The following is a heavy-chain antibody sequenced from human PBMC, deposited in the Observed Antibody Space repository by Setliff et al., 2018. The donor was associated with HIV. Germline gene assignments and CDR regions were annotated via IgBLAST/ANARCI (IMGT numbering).Heavy chain of an antibody. CDR3: AREIFPQGIVVVFDAFDI. D-gene: IGHD3-22*01. J-gene: IGHJ3*02. CDR2: TNPNSGGT. CDR1: GYTFTGYY. V-gene: IGHV1-2*02. Sequence: ASVKVSCKASGYTFTGYYMHWVRQAPGQGLEWMGWTNPNSGGTNYAQKFQGRVTMTRDTSISTAHMELSRLRSDDTAVYYCAREIFPQGIVVVFDAFDIWGQGTMVTVSS.